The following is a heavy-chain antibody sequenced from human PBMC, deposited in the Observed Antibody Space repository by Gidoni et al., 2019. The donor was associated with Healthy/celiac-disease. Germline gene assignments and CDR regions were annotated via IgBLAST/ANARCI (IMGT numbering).Heavy chain of an antibody. CDR2: IYYSGST. V-gene: IGHV4-39*01. CDR1: GGSISSSSYY. J-gene: IGHJ3*02. Sequence: QLQLQESGPGPVKPSETLSLTCTVSGGSISSSSYYWGWIRQPPGKGLEWIGSIYYSGSTYYHPSLKSRVTISVDTSKNQFSLKLSSVTAADTAVYYCARHAPADAFDIWGQGTMVTVSS. CDR3: ARHAPADAFDI. D-gene: IGHD4-17*01.